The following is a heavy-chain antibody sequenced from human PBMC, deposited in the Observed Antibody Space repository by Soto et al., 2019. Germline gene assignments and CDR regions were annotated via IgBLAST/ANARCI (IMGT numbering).Heavy chain of an antibody. CDR3: ATSDPVGAFDI. CDR2: INHSGST. V-gene: IGHV4-34*01. Sequence: SETLSLTCAVYGGSFSGYYWSWIRQPPGKGLEWIGEINHSGSTNYNPTLKSRVTISGDTSKNQFSLKLTSETAADTAVYYCATSDPVGAFDIWGQGTMVTVSS. CDR1: GGSFSGYY. D-gene: IGHD3-10*01. J-gene: IGHJ3*02.